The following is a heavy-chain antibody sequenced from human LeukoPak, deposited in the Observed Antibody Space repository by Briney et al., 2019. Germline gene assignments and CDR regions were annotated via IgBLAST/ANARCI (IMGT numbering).Heavy chain of an antibody. D-gene: IGHD3-10*01. Sequence: PSETLSLTCTVSGGSIGGNSYWSWIRQPPGKGLEWIGEIYHSGSTNYNPSLKSRVTISVDKSKNQFSLKLSSVTAADTAVYYCARGSGVYYYGSGSYYDYWGQGTLVTVSS. CDR2: IYHSGST. V-gene: IGHV4-4*02. J-gene: IGHJ4*02. CDR1: GGSIGGNSY. CDR3: ARGSGVYYYGSGSYYDY.